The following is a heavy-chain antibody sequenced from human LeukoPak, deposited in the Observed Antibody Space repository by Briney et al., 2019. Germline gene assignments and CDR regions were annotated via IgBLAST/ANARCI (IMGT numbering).Heavy chain of an antibody. CDR2: IKQDGSEK. CDR3: AKEGDFWNGHYFDY. V-gene: IGHV3-7*03. Sequence: GGSLRLSCAASGFTFSSYWMSWVRQAPGKGLEWVANIKQDGSEKYYVDSVKGRFTISRDKSKNTLYLQMNSLRAEDTAVYYCAKEGDFWNGHYFDYWGQGTLVTVSS. CDR1: GFTFSSYW. D-gene: IGHD3-3*01. J-gene: IGHJ4*02.